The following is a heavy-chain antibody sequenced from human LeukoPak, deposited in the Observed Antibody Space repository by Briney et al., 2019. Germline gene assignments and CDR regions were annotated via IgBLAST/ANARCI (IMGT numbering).Heavy chain of an antibody. Sequence: SETLSLTCSVCGGSFSSCYWSWIRQPPGKGLEWIGYIYSSGRTNYNPSLKGRVTISVDMSKNQFTLKLSSVTAGDTAVYYCARDSAAGMAFDYWGQGTLVTVSS. J-gene: IGHJ4*02. D-gene: IGHD6-13*01. CDR1: GGSFSSCY. CDR3: ARDSAAGMAFDY. CDR2: IYSSGRT. V-gene: IGHV4-59*01.